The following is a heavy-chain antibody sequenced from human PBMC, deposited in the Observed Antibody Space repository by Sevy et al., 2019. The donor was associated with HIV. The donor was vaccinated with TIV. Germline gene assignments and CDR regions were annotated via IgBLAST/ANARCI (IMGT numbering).Heavy chain of an antibody. Sequence: ASVKVSCKVSGYTLSQLSMHWVRHLPGKGLEWMGSFDPEDGETFYAQNLQGRVTMTEDTSTNTAYMELNNLGSDDTAVYYCATTKDYYENSGCPLDYWGQGTPVTVSS. J-gene: IGHJ4*02. CDR2: FDPEDGET. D-gene: IGHD3-22*01. V-gene: IGHV1-24*01. CDR1: GYTLSQLS. CDR3: ATTKDYYENSGCPLDY.